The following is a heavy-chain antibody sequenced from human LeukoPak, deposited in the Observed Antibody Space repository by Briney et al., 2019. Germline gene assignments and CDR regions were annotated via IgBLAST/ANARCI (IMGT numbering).Heavy chain of an antibody. V-gene: IGHV3-30-3*02. Sequence: GTSLRLSCAASGFPFSSYAMHWVRQAPGKGLEWVALISYDGNNKYYADSVKGRFTISRDNSKNTLYLQMNSLRAEDTAVYYCAKRGTTVTTPFDYWGQGTLVTVSS. CDR2: ISYDGNNK. D-gene: IGHD4-17*01. CDR3: AKRGTTVTTPFDY. CDR1: GFPFSSYA. J-gene: IGHJ4*02.